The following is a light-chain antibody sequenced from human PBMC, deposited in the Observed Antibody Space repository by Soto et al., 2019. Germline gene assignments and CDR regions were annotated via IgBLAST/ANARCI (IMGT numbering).Light chain of an antibody. CDR1: QSLVHSDGNTY. CDR3: MQATETFIT. CDR2: EIS. V-gene: IGKV2-24*01. J-gene: IGKJ5*01. Sequence: DILMTRTPLSSPVTLGQPASISCTSSQSLVHSDGNTYLNWLQLRPGQPPRLLIYEISKRFSGVPHRFSGSGACTDFTLKISRVQADDVAIYYCMQATETFITFGQGTRLDMK.